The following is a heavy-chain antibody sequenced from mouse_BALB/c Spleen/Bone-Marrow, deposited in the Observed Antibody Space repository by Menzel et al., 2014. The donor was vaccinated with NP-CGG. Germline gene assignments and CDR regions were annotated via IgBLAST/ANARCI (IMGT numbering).Heavy chain of an antibody. V-gene: IGHV5-6-3*01. CDR1: GFTFSNYG. CDR2: INVNGDTT. Sequence: EVKVEESGGGLVQPGGSPKLSCAASGFTFSNYGMSWVRQTPDKRLEMIATINVNGDTTYHPDSVKGRFTISRDNVKNTLYPQMSSLKSEDTAMYYCARGYDYSSWFAYWGQGTLVTVSA. D-gene: IGHD2-4*01. J-gene: IGHJ3*01. CDR3: ARGYDYSSWFAY.